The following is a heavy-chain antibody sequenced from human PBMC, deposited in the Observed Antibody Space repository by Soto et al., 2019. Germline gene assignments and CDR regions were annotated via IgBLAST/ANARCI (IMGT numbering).Heavy chain of an antibody. D-gene: IGHD6-13*01. Sequence: QVQLVQSGAEVKKPGSSVKVSCKASGGTFSSYAISWVRQAPGQGLEWMGGIIPIFGTANYAQKCQGRVTITADETTSTAYMELSSLRSENTAVYYCARPIAAAGNLYGFDIWGQGTMVTVSS. J-gene: IGHJ3*02. CDR2: IIPIFGTA. CDR1: GGTFSSYA. CDR3: ARPIAAAGNLYGFDI. V-gene: IGHV1-69*01.